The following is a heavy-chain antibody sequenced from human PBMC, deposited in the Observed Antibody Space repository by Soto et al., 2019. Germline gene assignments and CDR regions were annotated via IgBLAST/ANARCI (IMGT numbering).Heavy chain of an antibody. J-gene: IGHJ4*02. D-gene: IGHD2-2*01. V-gene: IGHV3-74*01. CDR1: GFSLGPYW. CDR3: ARAQMPGEY. Sequence: EVQLVESGGGLVQPGGSLRLSCAASGFSLGPYWMHWVRQVPGKGLVWVARINGDGSTTNYADSVKGRFTISRDNAKNTLYLQMNSLRAVETAVYHCARAQMPGEYSGQGTLVTVSS. CDR2: INGDGSTT.